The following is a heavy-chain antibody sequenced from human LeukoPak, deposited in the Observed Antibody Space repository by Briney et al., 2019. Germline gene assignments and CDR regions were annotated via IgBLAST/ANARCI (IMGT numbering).Heavy chain of an antibody. CDR2: ISSSGTTI. D-gene: IGHD3-16*01. CDR3: ARGGRGSPDYDFDY. Sequence: PGGSLRLSCAASGFTFSSYEMNWVRQAPGKGLEWVSFISSSGTTIYYADSVKGRFTISRDNAKNSLYPQMNSLRAEDTAVYYCARGGRGSPDYDFDYWGQGTLVTVSS. CDR1: GFTFSSYE. V-gene: IGHV3-48*03. J-gene: IGHJ4*02.